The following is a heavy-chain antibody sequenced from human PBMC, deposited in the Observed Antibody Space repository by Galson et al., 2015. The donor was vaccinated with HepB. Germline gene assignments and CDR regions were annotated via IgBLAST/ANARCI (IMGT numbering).Heavy chain of an antibody. CDR3: AREGRSSWLEY. J-gene: IGHJ1*01. CDR2: TYSGGKT. Sequence: SLRLSCAASGFTVSTNYMSWVRQAPGKGLEGVSVTYSGGKTYYADSVKGRFTISRDSAKDTLVLQLNRLRVEDTAVYYCAREGRSSWLEYWGPGPLVTVSP. V-gene: IGHV3-66*01. CDR1: GFTVSTNY. D-gene: IGHD5-12*01.